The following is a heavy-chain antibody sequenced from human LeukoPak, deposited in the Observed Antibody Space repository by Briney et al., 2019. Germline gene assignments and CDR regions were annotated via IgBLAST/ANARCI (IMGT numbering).Heavy chain of an antibody. V-gene: IGHV4-39*01. CDR1: GGSISSSSYY. Sequence: SETLSLTCTVSGGSISSSSYYWGWIRQPPGKGLEWIGSIYYSGSTYYNPSLKSRVTISVDTSKNQFSLKLSSVTAADTAAYYCARSSGARRPIAAAGTWDYWGQGTLVTVSS. D-gene: IGHD6-13*01. J-gene: IGHJ4*02. CDR2: IYYSGST. CDR3: ARSSGARRPIAAAGTWDY.